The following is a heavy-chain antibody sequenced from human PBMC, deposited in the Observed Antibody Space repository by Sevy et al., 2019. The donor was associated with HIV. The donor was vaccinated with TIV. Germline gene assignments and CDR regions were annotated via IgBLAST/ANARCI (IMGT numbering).Heavy chain of an antibody. CDR2: ISGSGGST. D-gene: IGHD3-10*01. V-gene: IGHV3-23*01. J-gene: IGHJ4*02. CDR3: ARDKTMGY. CDR1: GFTFSSYT. Sequence: GGSLRLSCAASGFTFSSYTMSWVRQAPGKGLEWVSAISGSGGSTYYADSVKGRFTISRDNAKNSLYLQMNSLRAEDTAVYYCARDKTMGYWGQGTLVTVSS.